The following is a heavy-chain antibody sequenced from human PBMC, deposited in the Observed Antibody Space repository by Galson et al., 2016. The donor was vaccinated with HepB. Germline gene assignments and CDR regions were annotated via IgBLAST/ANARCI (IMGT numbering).Heavy chain of an antibody. CDR1: GGTSSTYT. V-gene: IGHV1-69*13. CDR3: ARSRTPAGGYYYGMDV. CDR2: IIAALGTT. D-gene: IGHD6-13*01. Sequence: SVKVSCKASGGTSSTYTFSWVRQAPGQGLEWMGGIIAALGTTTYAQKFRDTVTVTADESTTTVIMEMSRLRFDDTATYYCARSRTPAGGYYYGMDVWGQGTTVTVSS. J-gene: IGHJ6*02.